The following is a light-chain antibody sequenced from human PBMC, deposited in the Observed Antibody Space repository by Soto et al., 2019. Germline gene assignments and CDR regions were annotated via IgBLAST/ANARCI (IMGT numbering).Light chain of an antibody. CDR2: GNS. V-gene: IGLV1-40*01. Sequence: QSVLTQPPSVSGAPGQRVTISCTGSSSNIGAGYDVHWYQQLPGTAPKLFIYGNSNRPSGVPDRFSGSKSGTSASLAITGLQAEDEADHYCQSYDNSLSASVFGEGTKPTVL. CDR3: QSYDNSLSASV. J-gene: IGLJ2*01. CDR1: SSNIGAGYD.